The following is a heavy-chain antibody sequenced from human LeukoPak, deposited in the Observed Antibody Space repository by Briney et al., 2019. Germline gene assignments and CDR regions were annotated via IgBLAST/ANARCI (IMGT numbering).Heavy chain of an antibody. CDR1: GYTLTELS. J-gene: IGHJ6*03. Sequence: GASVKVSCKVSGYTLTELSMHWVRQAPGQGLEWMGGIIPIFGTANYAQKFQGRVTITTDESTSTAYMELSSLRSEDTAVYYCARLGKLSSDYYYYYYMDVWGKGTTVTVSS. CDR3: ARLGKLSSDYYYYYYMDV. CDR2: IIPIFGTA. V-gene: IGHV1-69*05. D-gene: IGHD6-19*01.